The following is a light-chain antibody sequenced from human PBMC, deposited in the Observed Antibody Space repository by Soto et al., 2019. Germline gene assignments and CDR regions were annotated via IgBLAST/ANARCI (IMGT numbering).Light chain of an antibody. Sequence: EIVMTQSPVILSVSPGERATLSCRASQNVNSDLAWYQQKPGQAPRILIYGASTRATDIPARISGSGSGTDFTLPISSLQSEDFAVYYCQQYNKWPPLYTFGQGTKLEIK. J-gene: IGKJ2*01. CDR3: QQYNKWPPLYT. CDR2: GAS. CDR1: QNVNSD. V-gene: IGKV3-15*01.